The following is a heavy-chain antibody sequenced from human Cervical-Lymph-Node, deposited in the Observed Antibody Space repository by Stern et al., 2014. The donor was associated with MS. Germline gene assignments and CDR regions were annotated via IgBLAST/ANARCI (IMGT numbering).Heavy chain of an antibody. CDR3: ARDGPGGYDPFFFDY. V-gene: IGHV3-7*03. CDR1: GFTFSSYW. CDR2: IKHDGSEK. Sequence: DVQLVESGGGLVQPGGSLRLSCAASGFTFSSYWMSWVRQAPGKGLEWVANIKHDGSEKYYVDSVKGRFTISRDNAKNSLYLQMNSLRAEDTAVYYCARDGPGGYDPFFFDYWGQGTLVTVSS. J-gene: IGHJ4*02. D-gene: IGHD5-12*01.